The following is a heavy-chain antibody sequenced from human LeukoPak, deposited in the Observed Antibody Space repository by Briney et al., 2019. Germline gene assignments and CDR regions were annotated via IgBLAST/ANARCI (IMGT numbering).Heavy chain of an antibody. J-gene: IGHJ5*02. CDR1: GFTFSSYW. CDR2: INEEGRER. CDR3: LLGGSSGREWLVVS. V-gene: IGHV3-7*01. D-gene: IGHD6-19*01. Sequence: GGALRLSCAASGFTFSSYWMTWVRQAGWKGLEGVANINEEGRERYYMHSVKGRFTISRDNGKNQMYMQMNSLRSEDTAVYYCLLGGSSGREWLVVSWGQGPLVPVSS.